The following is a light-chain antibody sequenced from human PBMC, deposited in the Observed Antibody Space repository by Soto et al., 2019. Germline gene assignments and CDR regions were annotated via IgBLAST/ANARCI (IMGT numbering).Light chain of an antibody. CDR1: SYNIGSNY. CDR2: RNN. CDR3: AAWDDSLSGLV. V-gene: IGLV1-47*01. Sequence: QSVLTQPPSASGTPGQRVTISCSGSSYNIGSNYVYWYQQLPGTAPKLLIYRNNQRPSGVPDRFSGSKSGTSASLAISGLRSEDEADYYCAAWDDSLSGLVFGTGTKVTVL. J-gene: IGLJ1*01.